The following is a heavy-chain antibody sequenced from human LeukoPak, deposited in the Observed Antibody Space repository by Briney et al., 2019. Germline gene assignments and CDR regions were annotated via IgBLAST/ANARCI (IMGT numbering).Heavy chain of an antibody. V-gene: IGHV3-23*01. D-gene: IGHD3-3*01. J-gene: IGHJ6*02. CDR1: GFTFSSYA. Sequence: GGSLRLSCAASGFTFSSYAMSWVRQAPGKGLEWVSAISGSGGSTYYADSVKGRFTISRDNSKNTLYLQMNSLRAEDTAAYYCAKSLFDFWSGYFYYYGMDVWGQGTTVTVSS. CDR2: ISGSGGST. CDR3: AKSLFDFWSGYFYYYGMDV.